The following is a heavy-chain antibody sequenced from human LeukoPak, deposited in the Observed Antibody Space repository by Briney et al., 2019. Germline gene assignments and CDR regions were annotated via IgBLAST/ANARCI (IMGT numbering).Heavy chain of an antibody. CDR3: AKDAVQLLWFGESEPYYFDY. J-gene: IGHJ4*02. V-gene: IGHV3-23*01. CDR1: GFTFSSYA. D-gene: IGHD3-10*01. CDR2: ISGSGGST. Sequence: QSGGSLRLSCAASGFTFSSYAMSWVRQAPGKGLEWVSAISGSGGSTYYADSVKGRFTISRDNSKNTLYLQMNSLRAEDTAVYYCAKDAVQLLWFGESEPYYFDYWGQGTLVTVSS.